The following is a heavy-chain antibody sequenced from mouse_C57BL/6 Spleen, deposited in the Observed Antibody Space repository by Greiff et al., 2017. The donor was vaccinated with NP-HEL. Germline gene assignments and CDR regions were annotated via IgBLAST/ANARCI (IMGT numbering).Heavy chain of an antibody. D-gene: IGHD1-3*01. CDR3: ARRGRGRGYFDV. V-gene: IGHV1-61*01. J-gene: IGHJ1*03. CDR1: GYTFTSYW. Sequence: QVQLQQPGAELVRPGSSVKLSCKASGYTFTSYWMDWVKQRPGQGLEWIGNIYPSDSETHYNQKFKDKATLTVDKSSSTAYMQLSSLTSEDSAVYYCARRGRGRGYFDVWGTGTPVTGSS. CDR2: IYPSDSET.